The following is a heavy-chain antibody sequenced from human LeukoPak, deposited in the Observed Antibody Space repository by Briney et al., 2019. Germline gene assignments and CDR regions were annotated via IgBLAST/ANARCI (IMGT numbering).Heavy chain of an antibody. J-gene: IGHJ5*02. CDR3: ARVGVGYCSGGSCYSETFDP. CDR2: INPNSGGT. CDR1: GYTFTGYY. Sequence: GASVKVSRKASGYTFTGYYMHWVRQAPGQGLEWMGRINPNSGGTNYAQKFQGRVTMTRDTSISTAYMELSRLRSDDTAVYYCARVGVGYCSGGSCYSETFDPWGQGTLVTVSS. V-gene: IGHV1-2*06. D-gene: IGHD2-15*01.